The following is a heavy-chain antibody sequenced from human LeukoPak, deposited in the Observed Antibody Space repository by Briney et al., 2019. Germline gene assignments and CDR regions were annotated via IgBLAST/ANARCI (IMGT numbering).Heavy chain of an antibody. J-gene: IGHJ6*04. Sequence: APVKVSCKASEYTFTGYYMHWVRQAPGQGLEWMGRIDPNTGGTIYAQKFQGRVTMTRDTSVNTAYMDLSRLTSDDTAVYYCARDSRVSLDVWGKGTTVTVSS. D-gene: IGHD6-13*01. CDR3: ARDSRVSLDV. CDR1: EYTFTGYY. V-gene: IGHV1-2*06. CDR2: IDPNTGGT.